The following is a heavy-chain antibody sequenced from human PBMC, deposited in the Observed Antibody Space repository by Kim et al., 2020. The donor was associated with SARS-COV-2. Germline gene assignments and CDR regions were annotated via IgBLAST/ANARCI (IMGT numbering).Heavy chain of an antibody. D-gene: IGHD2-2*01. Sequence: GGSLRLSCAASGFTFSSYSMNWVRQAPGKGLEWVSYISSSSSTIYYADSVKGRFTISRDNAKNSLYLQMNSLRDEDTAVYYCARGDIVVVPAAIRGIPHFDYWGQGTLVTVSS. CDR3: ARGDIVVVPAAIRGIPHFDY. J-gene: IGHJ4*02. CDR2: ISSSSSTI. V-gene: IGHV3-48*02. CDR1: GFTFSSYS.